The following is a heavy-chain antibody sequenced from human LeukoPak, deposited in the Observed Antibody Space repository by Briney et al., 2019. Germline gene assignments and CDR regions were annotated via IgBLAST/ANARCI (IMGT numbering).Heavy chain of an antibody. CDR2: IYYSGST. D-gene: IGHD3-16*01. CDR1: GGSISSSNYY. CDR3: AGSGGGPTDY. Sequence: PSETLSLTCTVSGGSISSSNYYWGWIRQPPGKGLEWIGSIYYSGSTYYNPSLKSRVTISADTSKNQFSLKLSSVTAADTAVYYCAGSGGGPTDYWGQGTLVTVSS. J-gene: IGHJ4*02. V-gene: IGHV4-39*01.